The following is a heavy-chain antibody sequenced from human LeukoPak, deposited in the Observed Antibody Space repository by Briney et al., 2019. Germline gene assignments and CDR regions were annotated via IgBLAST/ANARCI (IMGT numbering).Heavy chain of an antibody. J-gene: IGHJ4*02. CDR3: AKVGPQGDYDGGALDY. D-gene: IGHD4-17*01. CDR1: GCTFSSYA. CDR2: ISGSGGST. V-gene: IGHV3-23*01. Sequence: PGGSLRLSCAASGCTFSSYAMSWVRQAPGKGLEWVSAISGSGGSTYYADSVKGRFTISRDNSKNTLYLQMNSLRAEDTAVYYCAKVGPQGDYDGGALDYWGQGTLVTVSS.